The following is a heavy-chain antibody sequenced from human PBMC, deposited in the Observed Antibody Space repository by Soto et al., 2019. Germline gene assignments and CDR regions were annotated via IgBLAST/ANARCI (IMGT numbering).Heavy chain of an antibody. CDR2: IIPIFGTA. Sequence: ASVKVSCKASGGTLSSYAISWVRQAPGQGLEWMGGIIPIFGTANYAQKFQGRVTITADESTSTAYMELSSLRSEDTAVYYCARRGSSWSPTRNALDIWAQGTMVTVSS. D-gene: IGHD6-13*01. J-gene: IGHJ3*02. CDR3: ARRGSSWSPTRNALDI. CDR1: GGTLSSYA. V-gene: IGHV1-69*13.